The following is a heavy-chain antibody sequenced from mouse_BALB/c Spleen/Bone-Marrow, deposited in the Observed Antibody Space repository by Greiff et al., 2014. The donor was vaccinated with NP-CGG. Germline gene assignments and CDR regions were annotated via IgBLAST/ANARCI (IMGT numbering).Heavy chain of an antibody. D-gene: IGHD1-2*01. V-gene: IGHV14-3*02. CDR3: ARYYYGYYFDY. CDR2: IDPANGNT. Sequence: EVNVVESGAELVKPGASVKLSCTASGFNIKDTYIHWVKQRPEQGLEWIGRIDPANGNTKYDPKFQGKATITADTSSNTAYLQLSSLTSEDTAVYYCARYYYGYYFDYWGQGTTLTVSS. CDR1: GFNIKDTY. J-gene: IGHJ2*01.